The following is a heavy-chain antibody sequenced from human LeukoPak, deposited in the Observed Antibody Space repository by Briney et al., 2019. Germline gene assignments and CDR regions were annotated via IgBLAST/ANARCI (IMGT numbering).Heavy chain of an antibody. CDR3: ARPKIAVVAPRDAFDI. D-gene: IGHD6-19*01. CDR2: IKQAGSEK. Sequence: GGSLRLSCAASGFSFSSYWMTWVRQAPGKGLEWVANIKQAGSEKYYVDSVKGRFAISRDNAMNSLYLQMNSLRAEDTAVYYCARPKIAVVAPRDAFDIWGQGTMVTVSS. CDR1: GFSFSSYW. J-gene: IGHJ3*02. V-gene: IGHV3-7*01.